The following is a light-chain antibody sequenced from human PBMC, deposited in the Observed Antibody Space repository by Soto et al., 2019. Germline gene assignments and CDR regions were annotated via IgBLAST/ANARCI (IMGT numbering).Light chain of an antibody. CDR1: QDIRYD. CDR3: LQHNTFPYS. V-gene: IGKV1-17*01. J-gene: IGKJ3*01. CDR2: GAS. Sequence: DIQMTQSPSSLSASVGDRVTITCRASQDIRYDLGWFQQKPGKAPKRLIIGASRLGSGVPSRFSASGSGTEFTLTISSLQPDDFASYYCLQHNTFPYSFGPGTRVDLK.